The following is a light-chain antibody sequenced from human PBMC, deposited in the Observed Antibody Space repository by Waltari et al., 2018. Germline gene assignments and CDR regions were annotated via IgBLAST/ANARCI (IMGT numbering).Light chain of an antibody. CDR2: GHN. J-gene: IGLJ3*02. CDR3: QSYDSSVSAWV. Sequence: QSVLTQPPSVSGAPGQSITISCTWSSSNLGAGYDLPQYQHLPGTAPKLLIDGHNNRPSGVPDRFSGSKSGTSASLAITGLQAEDEADYYCQSYDSSVSAWVFGGGTKLTVV. V-gene: IGLV1-40*01. CDR1: SSNLGAGYD.